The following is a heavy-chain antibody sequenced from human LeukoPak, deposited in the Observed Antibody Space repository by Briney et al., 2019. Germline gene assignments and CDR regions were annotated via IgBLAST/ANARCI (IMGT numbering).Heavy chain of an antibody. Sequence: PSETLSLTCAVYGGSFSGYYWSWIRQPPGKGLEWIGEINHSGSTYYNPSLKSRVTISVDTSKNQFSLKLSSVTAADTAVYYCARDIRGIVVVIGYNWFDPWGQGTLVTVSS. V-gene: IGHV4-34*01. D-gene: IGHD3-22*01. CDR2: INHSGST. CDR3: ARDIRGIVVVIGYNWFDP. J-gene: IGHJ5*02. CDR1: GGSFSGYY.